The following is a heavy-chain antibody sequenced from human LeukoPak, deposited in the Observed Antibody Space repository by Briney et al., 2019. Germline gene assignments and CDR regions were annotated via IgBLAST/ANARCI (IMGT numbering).Heavy chain of an antibody. CDR2: ISGSGGST. Sequence: GGSLRLSCAASGFTFSSYAMSRVRQAPGKGLEWVSAISGSGGSTYYADSVKGRFTISRDNAKNTLYLQMNSLRAEDTAVYYCAKHDYDSGGSYYVHWGQGALVSVSS. D-gene: IGHD3-22*01. V-gene: IGHV3-23*01. J-gene: IGHJ4*02. CDR1: GFTFSSYA. CDR3: AKHDYDSGGSYYVH.